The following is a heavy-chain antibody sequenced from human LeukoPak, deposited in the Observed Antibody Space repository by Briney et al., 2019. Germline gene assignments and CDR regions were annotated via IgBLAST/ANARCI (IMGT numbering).Heavy chain of an antibody. CDR2: ISSSSSTI. D-gene: IGHD2-2*01. CDR1: GFTFRSYS. V-gene: IGHV3-48*01. Sequence: GGSLRLSCAASGFTFRSYSMNWVRQAPGKGLEWVSYISSSSSTIYYADSVKGRFTISRDNAKNSLYLQMNSLRAEDTAVYYCARDNIVVVPAATDYDAFDIWGQGTMVTVSS. CDR3: ARDNIVVVPAATDYDAFDI. J-gene: IGHJ3*02.